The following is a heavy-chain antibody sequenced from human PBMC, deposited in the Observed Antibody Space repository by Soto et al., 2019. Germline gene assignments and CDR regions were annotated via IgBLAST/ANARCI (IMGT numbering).Heavy chain of an antibody. V-gene: IGHV3-33*05. CDR3: ARGTSGPQTYFLSGMDV. D-gene: IGHD3-10*01. CDR2: ISNDGRKR. J-gene: IGHJ6*02. Sequence: PGGSLRLSCKTSRFTFGDYAIHWVRQAPGKGLEWVAYISNDGRKRNYAESMTGRFTISRDNSKNTLFLQMNSLTDADTAVYFCARGTSGPQTYFLSGMDVWGQGTTVTVSS. CDR1: RFTFGDYA.